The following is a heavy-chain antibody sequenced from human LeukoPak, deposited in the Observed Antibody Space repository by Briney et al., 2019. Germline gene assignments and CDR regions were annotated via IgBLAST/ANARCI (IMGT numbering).Heavy chain of an antibody. CDR3: ARQGVYCSSTSCYVGAFDI. V-gene: IGHV4-61*02. Sequence: PSETLSLTCTVSGGSISSGNYYWSWIRQPAGKGLECIGRIYTSGSTNFNPSLKSRVTISVDTSKNQFSLKLSSVTAADTAVYYCARQGVYCSSTSCYVGAFDIWGRGTMVTVSS. CDR1: GGSISSGNYY. J-gene: IGHJ3*02. D-gene: IGHD2-2*01. CDR2: IYTSGST.